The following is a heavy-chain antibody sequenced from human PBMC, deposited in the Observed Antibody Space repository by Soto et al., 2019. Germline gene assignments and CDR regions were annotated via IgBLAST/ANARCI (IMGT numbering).Heavy chain of an antibody. D-gene: IGHD1-26*01. CDR2: MNPNSGNT. V-gene: IGHV1-8*01. Sequence: ASVKVSCKASGYTFTGYDINWVRQATGQGLEWMGWMNPNSGNTGYAQNFQGRVTMTRDNPITTAYMELTSLRDDDSAVYYCAGEKVGTTGIDFWGQGTLVTVSS. CDR3: AGEKVGTTGIDF. CDR1: GYTFTGYD. J-gene: IGHJ4*02.